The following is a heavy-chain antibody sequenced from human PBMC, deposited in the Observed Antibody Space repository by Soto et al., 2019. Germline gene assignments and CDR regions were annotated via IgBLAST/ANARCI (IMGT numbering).Heavy chain of an antibody. D-gene: IGHD1-26*01. CDR3: AKLGGSYYYYYYYMDV. J-gene: IGHJ6*03. CDR2: ISGSGGST. CDR1: GFTFSSYA. V-gene: IGHV3-23*01. Sequence: GGSLRLSCAASGFTFSSYAMSWVRQAPGKGLEWVSAISGSGGSTYYADSVKGRFTISRDNSKNTLYLQMNSLRAEDTAVYYCAKLGGSYYYYYYYMDVWGKGTTVTVSS.